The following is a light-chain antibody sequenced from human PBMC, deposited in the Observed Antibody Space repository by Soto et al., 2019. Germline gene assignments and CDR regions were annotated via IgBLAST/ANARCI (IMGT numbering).Light chain of an antibody. V-gene: IGKV3-15*01. CDR1: QSVGSN. J-gene: IGKJ1*01. Sequence: EIVMTQSPATLSVSPGERATLSCRASQSVGSNLAWYQQKPGQAPRLLIYGASTRTTGIRARFSGSGSGTEFTHTISSLQSEDFAIYFCQQYNNWPPDRTFGQGTKVEIK. CDR2: GAS. CDR3: QQYNNWPPDRT.